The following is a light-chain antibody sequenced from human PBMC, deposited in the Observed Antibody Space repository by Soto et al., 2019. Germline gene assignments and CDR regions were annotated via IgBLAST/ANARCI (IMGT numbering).Light chain of an antibody. Sequence: DIQMTQSPSSLSASVGDRVTITCRASQSISTYLNWYQHKPGKAPKILIYGASSLQSGVPSRFSGSGSGTDFTLTISSLQPEDFATYYCQQSYSTLEKTFGQGTRLEI. CDR2: GAS. CDR3: QQSYSTLEKT. V-gene: IGKV1-39*01. CDR1: QSISTY. J-gene: IGKJ5*01.